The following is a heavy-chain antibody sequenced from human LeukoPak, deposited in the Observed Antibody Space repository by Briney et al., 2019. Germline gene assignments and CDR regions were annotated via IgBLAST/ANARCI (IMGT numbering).Heavy chain of an antibody. CDR3: ARGDSGSPSN. V-gene: IGHV3-21*01. J-gene: IGHJ4*02. D-gene: IGHD1-26*01. CDR2: ITSGGDYI. Sequence: GGSLRLSCAASGFTFNTFNMNWVRQAPGKGLEWVSSITSGGDYIYYADSVKGRFTISRDNAKNTLYLQMNSLRAEDTAVYCCARGDSGSPSNWGQGTLVTVSS. CDR1: GFTFNTFN.